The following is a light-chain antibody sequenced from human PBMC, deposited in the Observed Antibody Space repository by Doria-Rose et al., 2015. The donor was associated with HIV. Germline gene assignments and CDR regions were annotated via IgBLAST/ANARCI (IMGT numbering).Light chain of an antibody. CDR3: QQFGTSTGYT. Sequence: ATLSVSPGERATLSCRASQSVSSNLAWYQQKPGQAPRLLIHGASSRATGIPDRFSGSGSGTDFTLIISRLEPEDFAIYYCQQFGTSTGYTFGQGTKLEI. CDR2: GAS. CDR1: QSVSSN. V-gene: IGKV3-20*01. J-gene: IGKJ2*01.